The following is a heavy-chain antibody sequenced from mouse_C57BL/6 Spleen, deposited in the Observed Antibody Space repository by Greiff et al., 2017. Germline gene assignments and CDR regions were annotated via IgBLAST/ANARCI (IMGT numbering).Heavy chain of an antibody. CDR1: GYTFTSYW. J-gene: IGHJ1*03. D-gene: IGHD1-1*01. Sequence: QVQLQQPGAELVRPGTSVKLSCKASGYTFTSYWMHWVKQRPGQGLEWIGVIDPSDSYTNYNQKFKGKATLTVDTSSSTAYMQLSSLTSEDSAVYYCAAHYGSSYVEYFDVWGTGTTVTVSS. CDR3: AAHYGSSYVEYFDV. CDR2: IDPSDSYT. V-gene: IGHV1-59*01.